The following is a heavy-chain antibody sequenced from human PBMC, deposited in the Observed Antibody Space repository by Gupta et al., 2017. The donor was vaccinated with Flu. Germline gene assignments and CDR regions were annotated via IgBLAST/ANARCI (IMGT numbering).Heavy chain of an antibody. CDR2: IKPNSGGT. CDR1: GYTFTGSY. D-gene: IGHD3-3*01. V-gene: IGHV1-2*02. CDR3: ARDPSIFGVVIIPGWFDP. Sequence: QVQLVQSGAEVKKPGASVKVPCKASGYTFTGSYMHWVRQAPGQGLEWMGWIKPNSGGTNYAQKFQGRVTMTRDTSISTAYMGLSSRRSDDTAVYYCARDPSIFGVVIIPGWFDPWGQGTLVTVS. J-gene: IGHJ5*02.